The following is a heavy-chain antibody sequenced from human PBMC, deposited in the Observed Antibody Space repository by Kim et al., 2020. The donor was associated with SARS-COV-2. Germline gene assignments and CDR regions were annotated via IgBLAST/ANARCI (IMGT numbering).Heavy chain of an antibody. J-gene: IGHJ6*03. CDR1: GFTFSSYG. CDR3: ARLGSYSSSWYSPVDYYYYMDV. D-gene: IGHD6-13*01. V-gene: IGHV3-33*01. Sequence: GGSLRLSCAASGFTFSSYGMHWVRQAPGKGLEWVAVIWYDGSNKYYADSVKGRFTISRDNSKNTLYLQMNSLRAEDTAVYYCARLGSYSSSWYSPVDYYYYMDVWGKGTTVTVSS. CDR2: IWYDGSNK.